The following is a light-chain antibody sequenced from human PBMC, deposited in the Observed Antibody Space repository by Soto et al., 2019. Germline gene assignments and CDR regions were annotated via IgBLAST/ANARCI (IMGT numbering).Light chain of an antibody. CDR1: KLGNKF. Sequence: SSELTQPPSMSVSPGQTASITCSGDKLGNKFTCWYQQKPGQSPVLVIYQDTKRPTGIPERFSGATSGNTATLTISGTQAMDEADYYCQAWESSAVVFGGGTKLTVL. CDR2: QDT. CDR3: QAWESSAVV. J-gene: IGLJ3*02. V-gene: IGLV3-1*01.